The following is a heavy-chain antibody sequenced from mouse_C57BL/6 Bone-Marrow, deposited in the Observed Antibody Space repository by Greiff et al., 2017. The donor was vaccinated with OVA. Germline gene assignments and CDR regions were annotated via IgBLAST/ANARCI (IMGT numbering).Heavy chain of an antibody. CDR1: GYTFTSYW. D-gene: IGHD1-1*01. CDR2: INPSNGGT. CDR3: AYYYGSRGDWYFDV. V-gene: IGHV1-53*01. Sequence: VQLQQPGTELVKPGASVKLSCKASGYTFTSYWMHWVKQRPGQGLEWIGNINPSNGGTNYNEKFKSKATLTVDKSSSTAYMQLSSLTSEDSAVYYGAYYYGSRGDWYFDVWGTGTTVTVSS. J-gene: IGHJ1*03.